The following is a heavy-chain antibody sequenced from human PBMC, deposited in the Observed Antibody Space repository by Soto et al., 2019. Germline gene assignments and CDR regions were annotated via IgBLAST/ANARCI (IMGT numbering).Heavy chain of an antibody. CDR3: ATDPWTIGDYSYYAMDV. CDR1: GFTFSKNA. V-gene: IGHV3-30*04. J-gene: IGHJ6*02. D-gene: IGHD1-26*01. Sequence: QVQLVESGGGVVQPGSSLRLSCAASGFTFSKNAMHWVRQAPGKGLEWVAIISYDGSIKYYADSVKGRFTISRDNSKNTLYLQMTSLRAADTAVYYCATDPWTIGDYSYYAMDVRGQGTTVTVS. CDR2: ISYDGSIK.